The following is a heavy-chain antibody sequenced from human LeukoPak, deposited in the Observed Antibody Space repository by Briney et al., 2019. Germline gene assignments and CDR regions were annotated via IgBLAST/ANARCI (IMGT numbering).Heavy chain of an antibody. V-gene: IGHV4-34*01. J-gene: IGHJ4*02. CDR2: INHSGST. D-gene: IGHD3-10*01. Sequence: SETLSLTCAVYGGSFSGDYWSWIRQRPGKRLEWVGEINHSGSTNYNPSLKSRVTISVDTSKNQFSLKLSSVTAADTAVYYCASRRGYYGSGSYFYWGQGTLVTVSS. CDR3: ASRRGYYGSGSYFY. CDR1: GGSFSGDY.